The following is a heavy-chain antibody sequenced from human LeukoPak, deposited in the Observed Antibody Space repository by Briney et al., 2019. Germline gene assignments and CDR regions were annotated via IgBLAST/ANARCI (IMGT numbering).Heavy chain of an antibody. CDR3: ARYFTTVASTVRLDY. CDR1: GFSFSSHW. V-gene: IGHV3-7*03. Sequence: PGGSLRLSCVASGFSFSSHWISWVRQAPGMGLDWVAHINRDGSQEFYVDSVRGRFTVSGDNAKNSLYLQMNSLKADDTAVYYCARYFTTVASTVRLDYWGQGALVTVSS. J-gene: IGHJ4*02. D-gene: IGHD6-19*01. CDR2: INRDGSQE.